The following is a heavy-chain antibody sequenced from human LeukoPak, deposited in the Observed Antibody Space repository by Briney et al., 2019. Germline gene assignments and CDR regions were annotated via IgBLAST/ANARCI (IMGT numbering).Heavy chain of an antibody. Sequence: GASVKVSCKASGYTFTSYAMNWVRQAPGQGLEWMGWINTNTGNPTYAQGFTGRFVFSLDTFVSTAYLQISSLKAEDTAVYYCARGDYDFWSGPHSIFDYWGQGTLVTVSS. CDR1: GYTFTSYA. D-gene: IGHD3-3*01. V-gene: IGHV7-4-1*02. J-gene: IGHJ4*02. CDR2: INTNTGNP. CDR3: ARGDYDFWSGPHSIFDY.